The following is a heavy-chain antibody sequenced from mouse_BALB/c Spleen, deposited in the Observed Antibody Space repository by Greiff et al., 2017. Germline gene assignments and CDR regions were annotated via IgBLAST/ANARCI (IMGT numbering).Heavy chain of an antibody. D-gene: IGHD2-3*01. CDR2: IDPANGNT. Sequence: VQLKESGAELVKPGASVKLSCTASGFNIKDTYMHWVKQRPEQGLEWIGRIDPANGNTKYDPKFQGKATITADTSSNTAYLQLSSLTSEDTAVYYCARWLLPWYFDVWGAGTTVTVSS. CDR1: GFNIKDTY. V-gene: IGHV14-3*02. CDR3: ARWLLPWYFDV. J-gene: IGHJ1*01.